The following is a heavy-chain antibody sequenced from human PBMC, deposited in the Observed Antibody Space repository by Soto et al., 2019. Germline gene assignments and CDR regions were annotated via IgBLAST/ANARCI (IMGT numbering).Heavy chain of an antibody. V-gene: IGHV3-74*01. D-gene: IGHD5-18*01. Sequence: EVQLVESGGGLVQPGGSVRLSCAASKFTITSYWMHWVRHAPGKGLVWVSRINSDGSSISYADAVKGRFTISRDNAKKTLYLQMNSLRVEDTAVYYCAREVSHGYVLRGMDVWGQGTTVTVFS. CDR1: KFTITSYW. CDR2: INSDGSSI. J-gene: IGHJ6*02. CDR3: AREVSHGYVLRGMDV.